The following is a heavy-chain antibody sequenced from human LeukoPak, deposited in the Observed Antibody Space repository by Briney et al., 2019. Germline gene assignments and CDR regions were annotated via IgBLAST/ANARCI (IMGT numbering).Heavy chain of an antibody. CDR3: ARAEVLYYYYGMDV. V-gene: IGHV1-3*01. J-gene: IGHJ6*02. Sequence: VASVKVCCTASGYTFTSYAMHWVRQAPGQRLEWMGWINAGNGNTKYSQKFQGRVTITRDTSASTDYMELSSLRSEDTAVYYCARAEVLYYYYGMDVWGQGTTVTVSS. CDR2: INAGNGNT. CDR1: GYTFTSYA. D-gene: IGHD2/OR15-2a*01.